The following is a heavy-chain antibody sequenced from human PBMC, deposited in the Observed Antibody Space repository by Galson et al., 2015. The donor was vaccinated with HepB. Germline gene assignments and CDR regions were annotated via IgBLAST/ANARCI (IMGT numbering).Heavy chain of an antibody. CDR3: AHRRYFNGIWDWGDFDY. CDR1: GFSLTTTMVG. D-gene: IGHD3/OR15-3a*01. CDR2: IYWDDDR. J-gene: IGHJ4*02. V-gene: IGHV2-5*02. Sequence: PALVTPTQTLTLTCSFFGFSLTTTMVGVGWIRQPPGRALEWLALIYWDDDRRYSPSLKSRLTITKDTSKNQVVLTLTNMDPVDTATYYCAHRRYFNGIWDWGDFDYWGQGALVTVSS.